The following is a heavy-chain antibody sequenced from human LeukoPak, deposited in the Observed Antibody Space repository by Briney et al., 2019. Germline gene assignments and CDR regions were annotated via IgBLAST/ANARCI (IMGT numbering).Heavy chain of an antibody. V-gene: IGHV4-38-2*02. CDR3: ARGAPYYCSSTSCYAAFDI. Sequence: PSETLSFTCTVSGYSISSGYYWGWIRQPPGKGLEWIGSIYHSGSTYYNPSLKSRVTISVDTSKNQFSLKLSSVTAADTAVYYCARGAPYYCSSTSCYAAFDIWGQGTVVTVSS. CDR2: IYHSGST. J-gene: IGHJ3*02. D-gene: IGHD2-2*01. CDR1: GYSISSGYY.